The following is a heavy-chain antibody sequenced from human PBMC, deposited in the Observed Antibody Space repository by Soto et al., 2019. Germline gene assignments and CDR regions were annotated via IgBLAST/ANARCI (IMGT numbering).Heavy chain of an antibody. Sequence: QVQLVQSGAELKMPGASVRVSCKTYGYTFSNYFLHWLRQAPGQGPEWLGFVNPKRGGTEYAPKFQGRITMTRDTSITTVYLDLTRLPPEETAMYFWSRGSGIPGQFWYFDICGRGTLVTVSS. V-gene: IGHV1-2*02. CDR2: VNPKRGGT. J-gene: IGHJ2*01. CDR1: GYTFSNYF. CDR3: SRGSGIPGQFWYFDI.